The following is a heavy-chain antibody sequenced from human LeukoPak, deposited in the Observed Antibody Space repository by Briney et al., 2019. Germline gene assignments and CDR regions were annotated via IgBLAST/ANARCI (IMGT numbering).Heavy chain of an antibody. CDR3: ARTLVSYSSSWYYFDY. CDR2: IKQDGSEK. J-gene: IGHJ4*02. CDR1: GFTFSNAW. D-gene: IGHD6-13*01. V-gene: IGHV3-7*04. Sequence: GGSLRLSCAASGFTFSNAWMSWVRQAPGKGLEWVANIKQDGSEKYYVDSVKGRFTISRDNAKNSLYLQMNSLRAEDTAVYYCARTLVSYSSSWYYFDYWGQGTLVTVSS.